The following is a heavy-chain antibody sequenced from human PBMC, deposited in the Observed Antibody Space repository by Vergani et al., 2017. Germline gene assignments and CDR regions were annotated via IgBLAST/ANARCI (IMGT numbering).Heavy chain of an antibody. CDR1: GFSFNTYG. CDR3: SKDGRENSDYGYFDY. D-gene: IGHD4-17*01. J-gene: IGHJ4*02. V-gene: IGHV3-30*02. Sequence: QVQLVETGGGVVQPGGSLRLYCATSGFSFNTYGAHWVRQAPGKGLEWVAFIGYDGRIKYNVDSVNGRFTISRDTSKKTLSLQLRSLRADDTAVYYCSKDGRENSDYGYFDYGGQGTLVTVSS. CDR2: IGYDGRIK.